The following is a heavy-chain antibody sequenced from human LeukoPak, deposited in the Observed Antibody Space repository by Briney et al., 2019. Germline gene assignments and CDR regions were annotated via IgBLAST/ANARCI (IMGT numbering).Heavy chain of an antibody. CDR3: ARSYYDYVWGSYRSPGWFDP. V-gene: IGHV4-39*01. CDR2: IYYSGST. CDR1: GGSISSSSYY. D-gene: IGHD3-16*02. Sequence: SETLSLTRTVSGGSISSSSYYWGWIRQPPGKGLEWIGSIYYSGSTYYNPSLKSRVTISVDTSKNRFSLKLSSVTAADTAVYYCARSYYDYVWGSYRSPGWFDPWGQGTLVTVPS. J-gene: IGHJ5*02.